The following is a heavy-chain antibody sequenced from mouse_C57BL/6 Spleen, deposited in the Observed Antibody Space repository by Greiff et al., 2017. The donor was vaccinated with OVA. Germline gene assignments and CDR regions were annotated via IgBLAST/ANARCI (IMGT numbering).Heavy chain of an antibody. CDR3: ARSYYGSSYDAMDY. CDR1: GYSFTDYN. V-gene: IGHV1-39*01. D-gene: IGHD1-1*01. CDR2: INPNYGTT. Sequence: VHVKQSGPELVKPGASVKISCKASGYSFTDYNMNWVKQSNGKSLEWIGVINPNYGTTSYNQKFKGKATLTVDQSSSTAYMQLNSLTSEDSSVYYCARSYYGSSYDAMDYWGQGTSVTVSS. J-gene: IGHJ4*01.